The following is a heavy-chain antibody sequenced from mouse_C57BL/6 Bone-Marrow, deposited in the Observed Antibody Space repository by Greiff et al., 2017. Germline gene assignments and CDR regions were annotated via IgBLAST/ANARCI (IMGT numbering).Heavy chain of an antibody. J-gene: IGHJ2*01. CDR2: INPSSGYT. CDR1: GYTFTSYW. Sequence: VQLQQSGAELAKPGASVKLSCKASGYTFTSYWMHWVKPRPGQGLEWIGYINPSSGYTKYNQKFKDKAPLTADKSSSTAYMQLSSLTYEDSAVYYCARRGYDYYFDYWGQGTTRTVSS. D-gene: IGHD2-4*01. CDR3: ARRGYDYYFDY. V-gene: IGHV1-7*01.